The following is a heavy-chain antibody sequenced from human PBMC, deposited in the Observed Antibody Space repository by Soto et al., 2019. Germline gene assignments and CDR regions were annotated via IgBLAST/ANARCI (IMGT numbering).Heavy chain of an antibody. V-gene: IGHV4-59*08. CDR3: ARHYGDYGSAFDI. CDR2: IYYSGST. D-gene: IGHD4-17*01. J-gene: IGHJ3*02. Sequence: SETLSLTCTVSGGSISSYYWSWIRQPPGKGLEWIGYIYYSGSTNYNPSLKSRVTISVDTSKNQFSLKLSSVTAADTAVYYCARHYGDYGSAFDIWGQGTMVTVSS. CDR1: GGSISSYY.